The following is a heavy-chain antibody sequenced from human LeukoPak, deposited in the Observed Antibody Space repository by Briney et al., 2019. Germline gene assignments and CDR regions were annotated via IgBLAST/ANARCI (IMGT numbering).Heavy chain of an antibody. CDR3: ARGTVTITRFFDY. CDR1: GYTFTGYY. J-gene: IGHJ4*02. CDR2: INPNSGGT. V-gene: IGHV1-2*02. D-gene: IGHD4-17*01. Sequence: EASVKVSCKASGYTFTGYYMHWVRQAPGQGLEWMGWINPNSGGTNYAQKFQGRVTMTRDTSISTAYMELSRLRSDDTAVYYCARGTVTITRFFDYWGQGTLVTVSS.